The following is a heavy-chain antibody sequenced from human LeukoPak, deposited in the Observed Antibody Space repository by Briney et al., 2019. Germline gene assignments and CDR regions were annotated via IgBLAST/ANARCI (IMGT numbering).Heavy chain of an antibody. D-gene: IGHD4-23*01. CDR1: GYTFTNYG. CDR2: ISAYNGNT. CDR3: ARAIGYGGNSNAFDI. J-gene: IGHJ3*02. Sequence: GASVKVSCKASGYTFTNYGISWVRQAPGQGLEWMGWISAYNGNTNYAQNLQGRVTMTRDTSTSTVYMELSSLRSEDTAVYYCARAIGYGGNSNAFDIWGQGTMVTVSS. V-gene: IGHV1-18*01.